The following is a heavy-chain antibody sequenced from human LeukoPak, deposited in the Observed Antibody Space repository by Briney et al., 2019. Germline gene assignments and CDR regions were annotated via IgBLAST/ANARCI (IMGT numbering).Heavy chain of an antibody. J-gene: IGHJ3*02. CDR1: GYTFTTYG. CDR2: MSANKGNT. V-gene: IGHV1-18*01. Sequence: ASVQVSCKASGYTFTTYGVSWVRQAPGQGLEWMGWMSANKGNTNYAQNVQGRVSMTADTSTSTAYLELRSLRTDDTGVYYCARDAYYYFGSGSPIRAFDIWGQGTLVSVSS. D-gene: IGHD3-10*01. CDR3: ARDAYYYFGSGSPIRAFDI.